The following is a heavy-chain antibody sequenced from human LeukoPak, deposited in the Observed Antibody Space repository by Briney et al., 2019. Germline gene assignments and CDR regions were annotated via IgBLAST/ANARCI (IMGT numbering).Heavy chain of an antibody. Sequence: GGSLRLSCAASGFTFSSYAMSWVRQAPGKALDSVSAISGSGYSTYYADSVKGRFTISRDNPKNTLYLQMNSLRAEDTAVYYSAKEAGYSGYDYPDYWGQGTLVTVSS. CDR3: AKEAGYSGYDYPDY. CDR1: GFTFSSYA. D-gene: IGHD5-12*01. V-gene: IGHV3-23*01. CDR2: ISGSGYST. J-gene: IGHJ4*02.